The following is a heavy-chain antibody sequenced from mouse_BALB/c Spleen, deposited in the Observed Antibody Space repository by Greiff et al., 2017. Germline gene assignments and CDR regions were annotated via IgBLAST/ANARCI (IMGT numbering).Heavy chain of an antibody. D-gene: IGHD1-1*02. Sequence: QVQLQQSGAELMKPGASVKISCKATGYTFSSYWIEWVKQRPGQGLEWIGRIAPGSGSTYYNEMFKGKATLTVDTSSSTAYIQLSSLSSEDSAVYFCAREGLSSYAMDYWGKGTSVTVSS. CDR1: GYTFSSYW. J-gene: IGHJ4*01. CDR2: IAPGSGST. V-gene: IGHV1-56*01. CDR3: AREGLSSYAMDY.